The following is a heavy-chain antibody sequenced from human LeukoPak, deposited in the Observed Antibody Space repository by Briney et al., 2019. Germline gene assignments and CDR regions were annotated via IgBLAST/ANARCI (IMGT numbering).Heavy chain of an antibody. D-gene: IGHD1-26*01. CDR1: GGSISNYY. J-gene: IGHJ4*02. CDR3: ARGGWELELDY. V-gene: IGHV4-59*01. CDR2: IYIGGST. Sequence: PSETLSLTCTVTGGSISNYYWSWIRQPPGKGLEWIGYIYIGGSTNCNPSLKSRVTMSRDTSKNRFSLKLSSVTAADTAVYYCARGGWELELDYWGQGILVTVSS.